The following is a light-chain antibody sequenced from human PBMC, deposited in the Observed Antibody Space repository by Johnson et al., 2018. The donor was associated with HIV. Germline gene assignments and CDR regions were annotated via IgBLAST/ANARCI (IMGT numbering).Light chain of an antibody. CDR2: DNP. CDR1: SSNIGKNY. J-gene: IGLJ1*01. V-gene: IGLV1-51*01. CDR3: GTWDSSLSAYV. Sequence: QSVLTQPPSVSAAPGQKVTISCSGSSSNIGKNYVSWYQQLPGTAPKLLIFDNPKRPSGIPDRFSGSKSGTSATLGITGLQTGDEADYYCGTWDSSLSAYVFVTGTKVTVL.